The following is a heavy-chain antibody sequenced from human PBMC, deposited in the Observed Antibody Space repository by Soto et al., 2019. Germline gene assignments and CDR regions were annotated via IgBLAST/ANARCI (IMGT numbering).Heavy chain of an antibody. CDR3: ARHSSGWIGVYNWFAP. J-gene: IGHJ5*02. D-gene: IGHD6-19*01. CDR2: IYYSGST. V-gene: IGHV4-59*08. Sequence: SETLSLTCTVSGGSISSYYWSWIRQPPGKGLEWIGYIYYSGSTNYNPSLESRVTISVDTSKNQFSLKLSSVTAADTAVYYCARHSSGWIGVYNWFAPWGQGTLVTVSS. CDR1: GGSISSYY.